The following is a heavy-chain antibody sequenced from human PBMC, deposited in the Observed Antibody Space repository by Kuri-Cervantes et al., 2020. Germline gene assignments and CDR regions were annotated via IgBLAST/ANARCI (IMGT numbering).Heavy chain of an antibody. D-gene: IGHD6-19*01. J-gene: IGHJ4*02. Sequence: GESLKISCAASGFTFSSYAMSWVRQAPGKGLEWVSAISGSGGSTYYADSVKGRFTMSRDNAKNSLYLQMNSLRAEDTAVYYCARGEYSSGNYWGQGTLVTVSS. V-gene: IGHV3-23*01. CDR1: GFTFSSYA. CDR3: ARGEYSSGNY. CDR2: ISGSGGST.